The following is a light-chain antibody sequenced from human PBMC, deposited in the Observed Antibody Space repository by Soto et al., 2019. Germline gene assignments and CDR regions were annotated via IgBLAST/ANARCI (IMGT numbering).Light chain of an antibody. Sequence: QSALTQPPSASGSPGQSVTISCTGTSSDVGAYNYVSWYQQHPGKVPKLIIYEVTKRPSGVPDRFSASKSGNTASLTVSGLQAEDEADYYCSAYAGSNNFVFGSGTKLTVL. J-gene: IGLJ1*01. CDR3: SAYAGSNNFV. CDR1: SSDVGAYNY. V-gene: IGLV2-8*01. CDR2: EVT.